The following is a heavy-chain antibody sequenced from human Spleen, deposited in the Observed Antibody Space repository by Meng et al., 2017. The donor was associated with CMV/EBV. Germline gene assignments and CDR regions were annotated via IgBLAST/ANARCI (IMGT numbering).Heavy chain of an antibody. D-gene: IGHD2-15*01. CDR1: GFTFSGYS. CDR3: AREFVVVVAATPQYYYYGMDV. CDR2: INSASTYI. J-gene: IGHJ6*02. Sequence: GESLKISCAASGFTFSGYSMNWVRQAPGKGLEWVSSINSASTYIYYADSLKGRFTISRDNAKNSLYLQMDSLRAEDTAVYYCAREFVVVVAATPQYYYYGMDVWGQGTTVTVSS. V-gene: IGHV3-21*01.